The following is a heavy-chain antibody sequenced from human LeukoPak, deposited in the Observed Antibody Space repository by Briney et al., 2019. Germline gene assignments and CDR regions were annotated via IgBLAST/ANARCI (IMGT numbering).Heavy chain of an antibody. V-gene: IGHV3-74*01. Sequence: PGGSLRLSCAASGFTFSSYWMHWVRQAPGKGLVWVSRINSDGSSTSYADSVKGRFTISRDNAKNTLYLQMNSLRAEDTAVYYCAGDYYDSSGYYRNDDAFDIWGQGTMVTVSS. CDR2: INSDGSST. CDR1: GFTFSSYW. D-gene: IGHD3-22*01. J-gene: IGHJ3*02. CDR3: AGDYYDSSGYYRNDDAFDI.